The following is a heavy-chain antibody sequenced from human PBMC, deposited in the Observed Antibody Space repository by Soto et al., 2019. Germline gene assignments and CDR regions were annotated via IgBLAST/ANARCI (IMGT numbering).Heavy chain of an antibody. J-gene: IGHJ4*02. D-gene: IGHD3-22*01. CDR1: GGSFSGYY. CDR2: INHSGST. Sequence: SETLSLTCAVYGGSFSGYYWSWIRQPPGKGLEWIGEINHSGSTNYNPSLKSRVTISVDTSKNQFSLKLSSVTAADTAVYYCARGIGYNPSYYGQGPARTRSPIDYWGQGTLVTVSS. CDR3: ARGIGYNPSYYGQGPARTRSPIDY. V-gene: IGHV4-34*01.